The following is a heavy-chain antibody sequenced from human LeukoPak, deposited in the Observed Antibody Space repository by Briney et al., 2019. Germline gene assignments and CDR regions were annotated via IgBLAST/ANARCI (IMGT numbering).Heavy chain of an antibody. J-gene: IGHJ5*02. Sequence: SQTLSLTCTVSGGSISSGGYYWSWIRQPPGKGLEWIGYIYHSGSTYYNPSLKSRVTISVDRSKNQFSLKLSSVTAADTAVYYCARDERSWFDPWGQGTLVTVSS. V-gene: IGHV4-30-2*01. CDR1: GGSISSGGYY. CDR3: ARDERSWFDP. CDR2: IYHSGST.